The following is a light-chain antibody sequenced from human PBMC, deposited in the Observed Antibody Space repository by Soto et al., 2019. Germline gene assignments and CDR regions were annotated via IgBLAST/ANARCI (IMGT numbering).Light chain of an antibody. Sequence: DVVMTQSPDSLAVSLGERATINCKSSQSVLNTSKNQSSLAWYQHKPGQPPKLLIYWASTRKSGVPDRFSGSGSGIDSTLTISSLQAEDVAVYFCQQYFNTPLTFGQGTKVEVK. CDR2: WAS. J-gene: IGKJ1*01. V-gene: IGKV4-1*01. CDR1: QSVLNTSKNQSS. CDR3: QQYFNTPLT.